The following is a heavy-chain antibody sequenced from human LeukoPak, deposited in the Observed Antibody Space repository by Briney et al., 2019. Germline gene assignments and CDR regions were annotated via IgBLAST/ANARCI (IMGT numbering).Heavy chain of an antibody. D-gene: IGHD3-3*01. CDR2: VSSSSSYI. V-gene: IGHV3-21*01. CDR3: ARDIGSPTYYDFWSGYPNYFDY. J-gene: IGHJ4*02. CDR1: GFTFSSYS. Sequence: PGGSLRLSCAASGFTFSSYSMNWVRQAPGKGLEWVSSVSSSSSYIYYADSVKGRFTISRDNAKNSLYLQMNSLRAEDTAVYYCARDIGSPTYYDFWSGYPNYFDYWDQGTLVTVSS.